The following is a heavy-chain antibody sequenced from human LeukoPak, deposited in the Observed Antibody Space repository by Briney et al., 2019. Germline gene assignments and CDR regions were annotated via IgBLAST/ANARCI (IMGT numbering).Heavy chain of an antibody. D-gene: IGHD2-2*01. V-gene: IGHV5-51*01. CDR2: IYPGDSGT. CDR1: GYSFTIYW. CDR3: ARGRSTSCFAY. Sequence: GESLKSSCKGSGYSFTIYWIGWVRQMPGKGREWMGIIYPGDSGTRYSPSFQGQVTISADKSVNTAYLQWSSLKASDTAMYYCARGRSTSCFAYWGQGTLVTVSS. J-gene: IGHJ4*02.